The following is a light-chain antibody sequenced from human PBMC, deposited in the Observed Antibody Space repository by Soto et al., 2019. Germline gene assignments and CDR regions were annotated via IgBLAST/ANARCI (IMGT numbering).Light chain of an antibody. CDR2: DVI. V-gene: IGLV2-11*01. CDR1: SSDVGAYDF. CDR3: SSYAGSHTYEV. Sequence: QSALTQPRSVSGSLGQSVTISCIGTSSDVGAYDFVSWYQQNPGKAPRLIIFDVIKRPSGVPDRFSGSKSGNTASLTISGLQSEDEADYHCSSYAGSHTYEVFGGGTKGTVL. J-gene: IGLJ3*02.